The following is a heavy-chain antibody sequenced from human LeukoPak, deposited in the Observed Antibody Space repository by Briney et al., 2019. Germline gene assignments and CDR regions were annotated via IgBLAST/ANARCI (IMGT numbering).Heavy chain of an antibody. D-gene: IGHD3-3*01. J-gene: IGHJ4*02. V-gene: IGHV4-39*07. Sequence: PLETLSLTCTVSGGSISRTSYYWGWIRQPPGKGLEWIGEINHSGSTNYNPSLKSRVTISVDTSKNQFSLKLSSVTAADTAVYYCARGGSITIFGVVIRFDYWGQGTLVTVSS. CDR3: ARGGSITIFGVVIRFDY. CDR2: INHSGST. CDR1: GGSISRTSYY.